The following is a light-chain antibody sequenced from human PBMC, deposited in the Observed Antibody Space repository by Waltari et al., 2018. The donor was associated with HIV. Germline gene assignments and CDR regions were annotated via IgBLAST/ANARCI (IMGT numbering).Light chain of an antibody. V-gene: IGLV1-40*01. Sequence: QSVLTQPPSVSGAPGQRVTIPCTGSSSNIGAGSDFHWYQQLPGTAPKLLIYANINRPSGVPDRFSGSKSGSSASLAITGLQAEDEAHYYCQSFDSSLTTSGVIFGGGTKLTVL. CDR3: QSFDSSLTTSGVI. CDR1: SSNIGAGSD. CDR2: ANI. J-gene: IGLJ2*01.